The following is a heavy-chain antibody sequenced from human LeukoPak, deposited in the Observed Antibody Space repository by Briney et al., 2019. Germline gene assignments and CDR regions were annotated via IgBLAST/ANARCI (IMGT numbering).Heavy chain of an antibody. Sequence: GESLKISCKGSGYRFTSYWIAWVRQMPGKGLEWMGSIYPGDSDTRYSPSFQGQVTISADKSITTAYLQWSSLKASDTAMYYCARSLARYDGFDYWGQGTLVTVSS. CDR2: IYPGDSDT. J-gene: IGHJ4*02. D-gene: IGHD3-3*01. V-gene: IGHV5-51*01. CDR3: ARSLARYDGFDY. CDR1: GYRFTSYW.